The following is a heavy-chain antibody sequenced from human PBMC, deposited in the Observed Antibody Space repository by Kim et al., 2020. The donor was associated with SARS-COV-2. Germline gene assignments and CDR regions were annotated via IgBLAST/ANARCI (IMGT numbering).Heavy chain of an antibody. V-gene: IGHV3-74*01. CDR2: INSDGTVT. Sequence: GGSLRLSCTATGFSFTTYWMHWVRQAPGEGPVWVSRINSDGTVTNYADFVKGRFTISRDNAKNTLYLQMNSLTAEDTALYYCTRDVEYCRSPTCPGFDYWGQGTLVTVSS. J-gene: IGHJ4*02. D-gene: IGHD2-2*01. CDR3: TRDVEYCRSPTCPGFDY. CDR1: GFSFTTYW.